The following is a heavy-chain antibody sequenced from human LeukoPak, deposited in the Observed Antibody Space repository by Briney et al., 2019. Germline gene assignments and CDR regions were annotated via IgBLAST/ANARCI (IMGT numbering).Heavy chain of an antibody. CDR3: ARFRFGELSAFDY. CDR2: IYYSGST. CDR1: GGSVSSGSYY. D-gene: IGHD3-10*01. V-gene: IGHV4-61*01. Sequence: PSEILSLTCTASGGSVSSGSYYWSWIRQPPGKGLEWIGYIYYSGSTNYNPSLKSRVTISVDTSKNQFSLKLSSVTAADTAVYYCARFRFGELSAFDYWGQGTLVTVSS. J-gene: IGHJ4*02.